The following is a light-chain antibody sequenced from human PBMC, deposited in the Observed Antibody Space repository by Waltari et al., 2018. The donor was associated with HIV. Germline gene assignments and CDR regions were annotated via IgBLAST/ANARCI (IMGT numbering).Light chain of an antibody. CDR3: QSYDSSLNTYV. V-gene: IGLV1-40*01. CDR2: GNN. J-gene: IGLJ1*01. CDR1: SSNIGAGFD. Sequence: QSVLTQPPSLSGAPGQRVIISCTGSSSNIGAGFDVHWYQQLPGTAPKLLIYGNNNRPSGVPDRFSGSKSGTSASLANTGLQAEDEADYYCQSYDSSLNTYVFGSGTKVTVL.